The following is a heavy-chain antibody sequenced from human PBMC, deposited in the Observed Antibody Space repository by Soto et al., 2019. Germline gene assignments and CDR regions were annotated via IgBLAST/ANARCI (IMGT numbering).Heavy chain of an antibody. CDR3: ASSYYYDSSGYGSALDY. D-gene: IGHD3-22*01. CDR1: GYTFTSYG. CDR2: ISAYNGNT. J-gene: IGHJ4*02. Sequence: QVQLVQSGAEVKKPGASVKVSCKASGYTFTSYGISWVRQAPGQGLEWMGWISAYNGNTNYAQKLQGRVTMTTDTSTSTAYMELGSLRPDDTAVYYCASSYYYDSSGYGSALDYWGQGTLVTVSS. V-gene: IGHV1-18*04.